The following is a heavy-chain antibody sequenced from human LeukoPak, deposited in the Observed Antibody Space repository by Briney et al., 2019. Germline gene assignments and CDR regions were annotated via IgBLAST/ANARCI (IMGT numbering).Heavy chain of an antibody. CDR1: GFTFSSYA. CDR2: ISGSGGST. J-gene: IGHJ4*02. CDR3: AKGRHSTVTQLQRYFDY. D-gene: IGHD4-11*01. V-gene: IGHV3-23*01. Sequence: PGGSLRLSCAASGFTFSSYAMSWVRQAPGKGLEWVSAISGSGGSTYYADSVKGRFTISRDNSKNTLYLQMNSLRAEDTAVYYCAKGRHSTVTQLQRYFDYWGQGTLVTVSS.